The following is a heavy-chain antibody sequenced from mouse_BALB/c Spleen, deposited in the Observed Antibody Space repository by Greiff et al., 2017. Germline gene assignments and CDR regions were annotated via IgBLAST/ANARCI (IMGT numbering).Heavy chain of an antibody. CDR1: GFNIKDYY. D-gene: IGHD2-3*01. CDR2: IDPENGNT. J-gene: IGHJ2*01. CDR3: ARSHDGYYPGLDY. V-gene: IGHV14-1*02. Sequence: EVQLQQSGAELVRPGALVKLSCKASGFNIKDYYMHWVKQRPEQGLEWIGWIDPENGNTIYDPKFQGKASITADTSSNTAYLQLSSLTSEDTAVYYCARSHDGYYPGLDYWGQGTTLTVSS.